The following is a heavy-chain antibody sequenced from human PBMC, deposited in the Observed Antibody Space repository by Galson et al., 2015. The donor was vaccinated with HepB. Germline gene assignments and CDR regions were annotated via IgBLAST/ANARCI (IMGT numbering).Heavy chain of an antibody. J-gene: IGHJ4*02. CDR3: ARVPDQNGIGYFDF. D-gene: IGHD2-2*03. CDR1: GFSFSSYA. V-gene: IGHV3-30*03. CDR2: ISFDGNNV. Sequence: SLRLSCAASGFSFSSYAMHWVRQAPGRGLEWVAMISFDGNNVQYAASVKGRFTISRDNFKNTLYLYMTSLRVDDTAVFYCARVPDQNGIGYFDFWGQGTVVSVST.